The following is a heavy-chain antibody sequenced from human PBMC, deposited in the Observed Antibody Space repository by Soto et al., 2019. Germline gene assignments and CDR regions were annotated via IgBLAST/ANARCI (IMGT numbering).Heavy chain of an antibody. D-gene: IGHD3-3*01. V-gene: IGHV1-46*01. CDR2: INPTGGST. CDR1: GYSFSSHY. Sequence: QVQLVQSGAEVKKPGASVRVSCKASGYSFSSHYMHWVKQAPGQGLEWLGIINPTGGSTTYAQKFQGSVTLTDDTETTTVYMELRSLRSAYTDRYYCARSWTDDGGNLGLWCQGTLVSVSA. CDR3: ARSWTDDGGNLGL. J-gene: IGHJ4*02.